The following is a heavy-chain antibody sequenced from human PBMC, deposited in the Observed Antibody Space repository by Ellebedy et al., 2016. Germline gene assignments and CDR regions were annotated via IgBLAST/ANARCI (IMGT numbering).Heavy chain of an antibody. CDR1: GFTFSSYG. D-gene: IGHD3-9*01. CDR3: AKESVLRYFDFKYFQH. J-gene: IGHJ1*01. CDR2: ISYDGSNK. V-gene: IGHV3-30*18. Sequence: GESLKISXAASGFTFSSYGMHWVRQAPGKGLEWVAVISYDGSNKYYADSVKGRFTISRDNSKNTLYLQMNSLRAEDTAVYYCAKESVLRYFDFKYFQHWGQGTLVTVSS.